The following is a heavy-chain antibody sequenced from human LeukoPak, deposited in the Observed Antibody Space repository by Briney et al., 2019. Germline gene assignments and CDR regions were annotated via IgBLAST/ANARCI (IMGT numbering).Heavy chain of an antibody. Sequence: GGSLRLSYAASGFTFSSYAMSWVRQAPGKGLEWVSAISGSGGSTYYADSVKGRFTISRDNSKNTLYLQMNSLRAEDTAVYYCAREWVDYYDSSGYYSPVVLDYWGQGTLVTVSS. CDR1: GFTFSSYA. J-gene: IGHJ4*02. CDR3: AREWVDYYDSSGYYSPVVLDY. CDR2: ISGSGGST. D-gene: IGHD3-22*01. V-gene: IGHV3-23*01.